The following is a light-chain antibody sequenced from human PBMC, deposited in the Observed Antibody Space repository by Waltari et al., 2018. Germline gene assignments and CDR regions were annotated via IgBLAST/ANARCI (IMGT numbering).Light chain of an antibody. J-gene: IGKJ4*01. V-gene: IGKV3-20*01. CDR3: QHYDGLVVT. CDR2: GAS. CDR1: QSVTSIA. Sequence: ETVLTQSPGTLPLSPGERATLSCRASQSVTSIALSWYQQKPGQAPSLLIYGASRRATCIPDRFSGSGSGTDFTLTISRLEPEDFAVYYCQHYDGLVVTFGGGTKVEI.